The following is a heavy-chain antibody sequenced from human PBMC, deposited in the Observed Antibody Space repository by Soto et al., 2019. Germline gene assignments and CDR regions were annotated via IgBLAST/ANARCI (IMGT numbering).Heavy chain of an antibody. CDR2: IYYSGST. V-gene: IGHV4-59*01. D-gene: IGHD2-15*01. Sequence: SETLSLTCTVSGGSISSYYWSWIRQPPGKGLEWIGYIYYSGSTNYNPSLKSRVTISVDTSKNQFSLKLSSVTAADTAVYYCARVARSAGDIVVVVDYFDYWGQGTMVTVSS. CDR1: GGSISSYY. CDR3: ARVARSAGDIVVVVDYFDY. J-gene: IGHJ4*03.